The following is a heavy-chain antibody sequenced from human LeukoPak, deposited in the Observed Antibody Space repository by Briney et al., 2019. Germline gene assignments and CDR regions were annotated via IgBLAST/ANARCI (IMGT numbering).Heavy chain of an antibody. CDR3: ARRPRVQQGYNWFDP. Sequence: GESLKISCKASGYSFTNYWIGWVRQMPGKGLEWMGIIQPGDSDTRYSPSFQGQVTISVDKSISTAYLQWSSLKASDTAMYYCARRPRVQQGYNWFDPWGQGTLVTVSS. CDR2: IQPGDSDT. J-gene: IGHJ5*02. V-gene: IGHV5-51*01. CDR1: GYSFTNYW. D-gene: IGHD1-1*01.